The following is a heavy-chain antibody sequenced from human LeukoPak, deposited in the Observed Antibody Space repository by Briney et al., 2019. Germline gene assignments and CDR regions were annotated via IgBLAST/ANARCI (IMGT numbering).Heavy chain of an antibody. V-gene: IGHV3-23*01. Sequence: HGGSLRLSCAASGFTFSSYAMSWVRQAPGKGLEWVSAISGSGGSTYYADSVKGRFTISRDNSKNTLYLQMNSLRAEDTAVYYCAKLIAVAGNYFDYWGQGTLVTVSS. J-gene: IGHJ4*02. D-gene: IGHD6-19*01. CDR3: AKLIAVAGNYFDY. CDR2: ISGSGGST. CDR1: GFTFSSYA.